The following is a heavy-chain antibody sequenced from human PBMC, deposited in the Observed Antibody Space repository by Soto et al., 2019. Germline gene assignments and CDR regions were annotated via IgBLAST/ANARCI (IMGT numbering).Heavy chain of an antibody. CDR1: GDSMTKYY. D-gene: IGHD1-26*01. Sequence: TSETLSLTFTVSGDSMTKYYWSWIRQPAGKGLEWIGRVYTSGSTNYDPSLKSRVTMSIDTSNKHFSLNLRSVTAADTAVYYCARKVGAAYYFDFWGQGALVTVSS. J-gene: IGHJ4*02. CDR3: ARKVGAAYYFDF. CDR2: VYTSGST. V-gene: IGHV4-4*07.